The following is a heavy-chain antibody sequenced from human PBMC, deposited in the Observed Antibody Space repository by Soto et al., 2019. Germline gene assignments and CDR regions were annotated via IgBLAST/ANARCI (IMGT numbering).Heavy chain of an antibody. CDR3: AKVGWDTMTTVTRGFFQH. D-gene: IGHD4-17*01. CDR2: ISGSGGGT. V-gene: IGHV3-23*01. CDR1: GFTFSSYA. Sequence: EVQLLESGGGLVQPGGSLRLSCTASGFTFSSYAMNWVRQAPGKGLEWVSTISGSGGGTYYAGSVRGRLAISSDQSKNTLYLQRTGLRVEDTAVYYCAKVGWDTMTTVTRGFFQHWGPGSLVTISS. J-gene: IGHJ1*01.